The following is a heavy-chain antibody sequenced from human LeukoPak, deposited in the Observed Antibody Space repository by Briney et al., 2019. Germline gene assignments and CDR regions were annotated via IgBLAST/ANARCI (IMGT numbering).Heavy chain of an antibody. J-gene: IGHJ6*03. CDR3: ARDGTYCSGGSCYRYYYYYYYMDV. CDR2: IIPIFGTA. Sequence: SVKVSCKASGGTFSSYAISWVRQAPGQGLEWMGGIIPIFGTANYAQKFQGRVTITADKSTSTAYMELSSLRSEDTAVYYCARDGTYCSGGSCYRYYYYYYYMDVWGKGTTVTVSS. CDR1: GGTFSSYA. V-gene: IGHV1-69*06. D-gene: IGHD2-15*01.